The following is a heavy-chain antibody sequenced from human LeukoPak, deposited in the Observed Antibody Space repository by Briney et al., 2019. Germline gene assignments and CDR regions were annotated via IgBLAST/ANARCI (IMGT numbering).Heavy chain of an antibody. J-gene: IGHJ3*02. D-gene: IGHD1-26*01. CDR1: GFTFSSYG. CDR2: IQYDGSNE. V-gene: IGHV3-30*12. CDR3: ARSPYSESYYGDAFDI. Sequence: PGGSLRLSCAASGFTFSSYGMHWVRQAPGKGLEWVAYIQYDGSNEQYADSVKGRFTISRDNAKNSLYLQMNSLRAEDTAVYYCARSPYSESYYGDAFDIWGQGTMVTVSS.